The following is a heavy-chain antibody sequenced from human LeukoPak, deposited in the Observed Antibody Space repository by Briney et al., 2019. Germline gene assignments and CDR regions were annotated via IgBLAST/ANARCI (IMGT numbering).Heavy chain of an antibody. D-gene: IGHD3-10*01. J-gene: IGHJ5*02. Sequence: LETLSLTCTVSGGSISSSSYYWGWIRQPPGKGLEWIGSIYYSGSTYYNPSLKSRVTISVDTSKNQFSLKLSSVTAADTAVYYCARRGRLLWFGELSGGDSRDWFDPWGQGTLVTVSS. CDR2: IYYSGST. V-gene: IGHV4-39*01. CDR1: GGSISSSSYY. CDR3: ARRGRLLWFGELSGGDSRDWFDP.